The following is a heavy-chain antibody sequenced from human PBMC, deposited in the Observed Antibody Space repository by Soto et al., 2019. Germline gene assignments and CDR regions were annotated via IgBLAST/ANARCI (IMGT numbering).Heavy chain of an antibody. J-gene: IGHJ6*02. Sequence: SETMSVPRSVFGGSISGGGYYWSWISKPPGKGLEWIGYIYYSGSTYYTPSLKSRVTISADTSKNQFSLKLNSVTAADTAVYYFARDSSIAGLYYGMDVWGQGTTVTVSS. D-gene: IGHD6-6*01. CDR3: ARDSSIAGLYYGMDV. V-gene: IGHV4-30-4*08. CDR2: IYYSGST. CDR1: GGSISGGGYY.